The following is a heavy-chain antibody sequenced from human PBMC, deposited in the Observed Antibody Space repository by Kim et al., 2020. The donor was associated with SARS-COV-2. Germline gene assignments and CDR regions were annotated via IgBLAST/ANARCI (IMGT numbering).Heavy chain of an antibody. CDR3: AIDPKGGKRGYY. J-gene: IGHJ4*02. CDR2: INHSGST. D-gene: IGHD2-15*01. Sequence: SETLSLTCAVYGGSFSGYYWSWIRQPPGKGLEWIGEINHSGSTNYNPSLKSRVTISVDTSKNQFSLKLSSVTAADTAVYYCAIDPKGGKRGYYWGQGTLVTVSS. CDR1: GGSFSGYY. V-gene: IGHV4-34*01.